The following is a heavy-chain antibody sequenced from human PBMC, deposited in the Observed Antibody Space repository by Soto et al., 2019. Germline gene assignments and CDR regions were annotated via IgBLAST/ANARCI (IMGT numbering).Heavy chain of an antibody. CDR2: IYWNEDK. V-gene: IGHV2-5*01. D-gene: IGHD6-25*01. J-gene: IGHJ6*02. Sequence: QITLKESGPTLVKPTQTLTLTCSFSGFSLTSSGEGVGWLRQAPGKTLEWLALIYWNEDKAYSPPLKSRLTISKDSSKKQVVLTMTNMDPVDTGTYVCAHRGWVAATDYDYYALDVWGPGTTVTVSS. CDR1: GFSLTSSGEG. CDR3: AHRGWVAATDYDYYALDV.